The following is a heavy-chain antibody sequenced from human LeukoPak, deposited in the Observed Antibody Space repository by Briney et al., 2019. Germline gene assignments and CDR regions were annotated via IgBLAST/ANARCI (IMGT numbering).Heavy chain of an antibody. D-gene: IGHD1-26*01. CDR1: GFNFRTFG. V-gene: IGHV3-30*02. CDR3: AKEHRGVGAVTLYDYFDF. J-gene: IGHJ4*02. Sequence: PGGSLRLSCATSGFNFRTFGTHWLRQAPGKGLEWVACIQVDGSKGSYADSVRGRFTISRDNSKNTLSLQMNGLRVEDTAVYYCAKEHRGVGAVTLYDYFDFWGQGTLVTVSS. CDR2: IQVDGSKG.